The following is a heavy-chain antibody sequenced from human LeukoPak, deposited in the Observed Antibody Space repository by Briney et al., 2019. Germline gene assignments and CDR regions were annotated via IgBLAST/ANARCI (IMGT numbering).Heavy chain of an antibody. Sequence: ASVKVSCKASGYTFTGYYIHWVRQAPGQGLEWMGWINPNSGDTNYAQKFQGWVTITRDTSISTAYMELSRLRSDDAAVYYCARESGGATLYDYWGQGTLVTVSS. CDR2: INPNSGDT. CDR1: GYTFTGYY. V-gene: IGHV1-2*04. J-gene: IGHJ4*02. CDR3: ARESGGATLYDY. D-gene: IGHD3-16*01.